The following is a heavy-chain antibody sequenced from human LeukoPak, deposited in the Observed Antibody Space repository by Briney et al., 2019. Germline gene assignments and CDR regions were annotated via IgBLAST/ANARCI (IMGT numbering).Heavy chain of an antibody. J-gene: IGHJ4*02. CDR3: ARGWALTIFGGSFDY. D-gene: IGHD3-3*01. Sequence: SETLSLTCTVSGGSTSSYYWSWMRQPAGKGLEWIGRIYTSGSTNYNPSLRSRVTMSVGTSKNQFSLKLSSVTAADTAVYYCARGWALTIFGGSFDYWGQGTLVTVSS. CDR2: IYTSGST. CDR1: GGSTSSYY. V-gene: IGHV4-4*07.